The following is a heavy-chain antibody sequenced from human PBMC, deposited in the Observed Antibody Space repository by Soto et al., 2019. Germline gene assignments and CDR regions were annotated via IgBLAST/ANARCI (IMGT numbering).Heavy chain of an antibody. CDR2: TYYRSRWYN. D-gene: IGHD1-7*01. J-gene: IGHJ6*03. V-gene: IGHV6-1*01. CDR1: GDSVSSNSAA. Sequence: SQTLSLTCAISGDSVSSNSAAWNWIRLSPSRGLEWLARTYYRSRWYNDYAVFVRSRITVNPDTPKNQFSLQLTSVTPEDTSVYYCAGTTSHQWYYMDVWGKGTTVTVSS. CDR3: AGTTSHQWYYMDV.